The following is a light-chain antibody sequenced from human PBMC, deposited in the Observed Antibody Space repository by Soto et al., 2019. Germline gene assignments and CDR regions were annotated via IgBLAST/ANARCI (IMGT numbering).Light chain of an antibody. CDR1: QSVSSY. CDR3: QQYNNWPPRT. J-gene: IGKJ1*01. CDR2: GAS. V-gene: IGKV3D-15*01. Sequence: EIVLAQSPATLSLSPGERATLSCRASQSVSSYLAWYQQKPGQAPRLLIYGASNRATGIPDRFSGSGSGTDFALTISSLQSEDFAVYYCQQYNNWPPRTFGQGTKVDIK.